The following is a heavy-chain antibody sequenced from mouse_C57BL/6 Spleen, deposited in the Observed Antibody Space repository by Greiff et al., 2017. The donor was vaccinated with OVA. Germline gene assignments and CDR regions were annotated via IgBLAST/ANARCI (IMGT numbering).Heavy chain of an antibody. CDR2: INPSNGGT. V-gene: IGHV1-53*01. J-gene: IGHJ1*03. CDR1: GYTFTSYW. CDR3: AREGRGGYFDV. Sequence: QVQLQQPGTELVKPGASVKLSCKASGYTFTSYWMHWVKQRPGQGLEWIGNINPSNGGTNYNEKFKSKATLTVDKSSSTAYMQLSSLTSEDSAGYYGAREGRGGYFDVWGTGTTVTVSS.